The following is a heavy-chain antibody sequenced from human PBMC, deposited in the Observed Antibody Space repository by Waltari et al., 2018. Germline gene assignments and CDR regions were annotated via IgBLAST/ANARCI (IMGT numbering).Heavy chain of an antibody. V-gene: IGHV1-69-2*01. CDR1: GYTFTTST. Sequence: VRLVQPGAKVRNPGPPVKISGKVSGYTFTTSTINWCHQAPGKGLEWMGLVDPEDGETIYAEKFQGRVTITADTSTDTAYMELSSLRSEDTAVYYCTTGSIVGATQLGYWGQGTLVTVSS. J-gene: IGHJ4*02. CDR2: VDPEDGET. D-gene: IGHD1-26*01. CDR3: TTGSIVGATQLGY.